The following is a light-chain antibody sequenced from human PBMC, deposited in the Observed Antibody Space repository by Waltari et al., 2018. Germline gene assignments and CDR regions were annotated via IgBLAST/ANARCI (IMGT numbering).Light chain of an antibody. J-gene: IGLJ1*01. CDR1: NTDVGSHDL. V-gene: IGLV2-23*02. Sequence: QSALTQPASVSGSPGQSITISCPGTNTDVGSHDLVPWYQQHPGKAPKLIIYDVNKRPSGVPNRFSGSKSGNTASLTMSGLQAEDEADYYCCSFAHRSTYVFGTGTKVTVL. CDR3: CSFAHRSTYV. CDR2: DVN.